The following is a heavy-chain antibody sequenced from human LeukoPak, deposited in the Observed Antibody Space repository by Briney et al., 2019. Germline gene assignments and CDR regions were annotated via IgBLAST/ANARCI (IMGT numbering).Heavy chain of an antibody. CDR1: GYSFTSYW. CDR3: ARVVDYDTSGYQTKNWFDP. Sequence: GESLKISCKGSGYSFTSYWIGWVRQMPGKGLEWMGIIYVGDSDTRYRPSFQGQVTISVDKSINTAYLQWSSLKASDTAMYYCARVVDYDTSGYQTKNWFDPWGQGTLVTVSS. V-gene: IGHV5-51*01. J-gene: IGHJ5*02. CDR2: IYVGDSDT. D-gene: IGHD3-22*01.